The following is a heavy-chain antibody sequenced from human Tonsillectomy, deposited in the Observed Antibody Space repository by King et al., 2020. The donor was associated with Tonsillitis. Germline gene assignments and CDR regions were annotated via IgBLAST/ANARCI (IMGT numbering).Heavy chain of an antibody. CDR2: TKQDGSTK. CDR3: ARESWKFDS. J-gene: IGHJ4*02. CDR1: GFTFSDYC. Sequence: VQLVESGGGLVQPGGSLRLSCAASGFTFSDYCMTWVRQAPGKGLEWVANTKQDGSTKYYVASVKGRFTISRDNTKNSLYLQMNSLRAEDTAVYYCARESWKFDSWGQGTLVTVSS. D-gene: IGHD1-1*01. V-gene: IGHV3-7*01.